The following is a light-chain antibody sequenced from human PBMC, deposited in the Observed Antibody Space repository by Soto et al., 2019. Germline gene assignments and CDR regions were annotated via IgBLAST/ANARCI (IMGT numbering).Light chain of an antibody. CDR3: QQYGSSSLT. J-gene: IGKJ5*01. CDR1: QSVSSSY. V-gene: IGKV3-20*01. Sequence: VLTQSPATLSLSTGEIATLSCRASQSVSSSYLAWYQQKPGQAPSLLIYGASNRATGIPERFRGRGSGTDFTLTISGLEPEDFAVYYCQQYGSSSLTLGQGTRLEIK. CDR2: GAS.